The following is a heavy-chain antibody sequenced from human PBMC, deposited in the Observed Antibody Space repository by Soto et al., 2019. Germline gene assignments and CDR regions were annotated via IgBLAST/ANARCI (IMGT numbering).Heavy chain of an antibody. D-gene: IGHD6-13*01. CDR2: IIPIFGTA. J-gene: IGHJ5*02. CDR3: ARVRYLAAAGTWFDP. V-gene: IGHV1-69*13. Sequence: SVKVSCKASGGTFSSYAISWVRQAPGQGLEWMGGIIPIFGTANYAQKFQGRVTITADESTSTAYMELSSLRSEDTAVYYCARVRYLAAAGTWFDPWGQGTLVTVSS. CDR1: GGTFSSYA.